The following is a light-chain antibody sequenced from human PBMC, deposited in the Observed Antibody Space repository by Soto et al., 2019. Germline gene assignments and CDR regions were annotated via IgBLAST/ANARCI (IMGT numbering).Light chain of an antibody. CDR3: FSYTRSIPPWV. CDR2: EVS. CDR1: SSDVGGYNY. V-gene: IGLV2-14*01. J-gene: IGLJ3*02. Sequence: QSALTQPASVSGSPGQSISISCTGTSSDVGGYNYVSWYQQHPGKAPKLMIYEVSNRPSGVSNRFSGSKSGNTASLTISGLQADDDADYYCFSYTRSIPPWVFGGGTKLTVL.